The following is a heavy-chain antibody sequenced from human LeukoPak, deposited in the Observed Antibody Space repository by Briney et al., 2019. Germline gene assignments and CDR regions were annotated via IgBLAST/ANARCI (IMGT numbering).Heavy chain of an antibody. V-gene: IGHV3-72*01. CDR3: VRGNYSDC. Sequence: PGGSLRLSCAASGFTFSDHSMDWVRQAPGKGLEWVGRTRNKANSYITGYAASVKGRFTISRDDSKDSLYLQMNSLKTEDTAVYYCVRGNYSDCWGQGTLVTVSS. CDR1: GFTFSDHS. CDR2: TRNKANSYIT. J-gene: IGHJ4*02.